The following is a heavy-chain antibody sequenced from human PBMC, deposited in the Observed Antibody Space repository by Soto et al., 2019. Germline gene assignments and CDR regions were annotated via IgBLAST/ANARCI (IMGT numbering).Heavy chain of an antibody. CDR2: IYYSGST. V-gene: IGHV4-39*01. Sequence: QLQLQESGPGLVKPSETLSLTCTVSGGSISSSSYYWGWIRQPPGKGLEWIGSIYYSGSTYYNPALQRRFTIPLDTSKNPFPLKLSSVTAAATAVYYCARHGGGSYSPVNCFDPWGQGTLVTVSS. CDR3: ARHGGGSYSPVNCFDP. CDR1: GGSISSSSYY. D-gene: IGHD1-26*01. J-gene: IGHJ5*02.